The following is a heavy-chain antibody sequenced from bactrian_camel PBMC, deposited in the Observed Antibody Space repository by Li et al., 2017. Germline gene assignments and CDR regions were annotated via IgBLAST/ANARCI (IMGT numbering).Heavy chain of an antibody. CDR2: IESDGST. Sequence: HVQLVESGGASVKAGGSLRLSCVVSGDTYNRFCLGWFRQIPDKEREGVAGIESDGSTSYADSVKGRFTISKDNAKNTLYLQMNSLKPEDSAMYYCAAGCGCTERPGINYWGQGTQVTVS. J-gene: IGHJ4*01. CDR3: AAGCGCTERPGINY. V-gene: IGHV3S9*01. D-gene: IGHD3*01. CDR1: GDTYNRFC.